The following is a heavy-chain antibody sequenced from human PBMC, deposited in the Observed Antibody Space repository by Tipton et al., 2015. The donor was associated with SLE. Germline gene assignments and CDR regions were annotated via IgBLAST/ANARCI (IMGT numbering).Heavy chain of an antibody. CDR2: LYQSGSI. D-gene: IGHD6-19*01. V-gene: IGHV4-30-2*06. CDR1: GGSISGGGYS. J-gene: IGHJ6*02. CDR3: AGVVAVAGIHYYSVDI. Sequence: TLSLTCTVSGGSISGGGYSWSWIRQSPGKGLEWIGSLYQSGSIHYNPSLENRVTISVDRSKNQFSLSLSSVTAADTAVYYCAGVVAVAGIHYYSVDIWGQGTTVTVSS.